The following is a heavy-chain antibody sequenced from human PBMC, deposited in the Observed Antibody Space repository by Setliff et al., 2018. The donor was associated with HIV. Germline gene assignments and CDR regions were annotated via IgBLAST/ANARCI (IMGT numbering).Heavy chain of an antibody. V-gene: IGHV1-69*02. CDR1: GGTFSSYT. D-gene: IGHD4-17*01. Sequence: ASVKVSCKASGGTFSSYTINWVRQAPGQGLEWMGRSIPILGIGNDEQAQKFKGRVTFTADKSTSTVYMELSSLRSEDTAVYYCAKFFGGYGDYMGFDYWGQGILVTVSS. CDR2: SIPILGIG. CDR3: AKFFGGYGDYMGFDY. J-gene: IGHJ4*02.